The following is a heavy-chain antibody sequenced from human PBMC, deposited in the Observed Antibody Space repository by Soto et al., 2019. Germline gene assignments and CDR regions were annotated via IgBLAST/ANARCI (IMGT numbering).Heavy chain of an antibody. J-gene: IGHJ3*01. Sequence: QVQLVQSGAAVRKPGSSVKVSCKASGGTFTKYAITWVRQAPRQGLEWMGGIVPLPGTTNYAQKCRGRVTISADESTSTAYLELSSLRSQDTDVYYCASGVGGLGGSSGWPDYAFDVWGQGTMVIVSS. CDR1: GGTFTKYA. D-gene: IGHD6-19*01. V-gene: IGHV1-69*01. CDR3: ASGVGGLGGSSGWPDYAFDV. CDR2: IVPLPGTT.